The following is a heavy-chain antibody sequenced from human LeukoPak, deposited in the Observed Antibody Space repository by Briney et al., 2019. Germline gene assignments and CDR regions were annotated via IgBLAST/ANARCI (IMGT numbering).Heavy chain of an antibody. J-gene: IGHJ4*02. D-gene: IGHD2-2*01. V-gene: IGHV3-23*01. Sequence: GGSLRLSCAASGFTFSSYAMSWVRQAPGKGLEWVSAISGSGGSTYYADSVKGRFTISRDNSKNTLCLQMNSLRAEDTAVYYCAKWRSTSYCSSTSCYLDYFDYWGQGTLVTVSS. CDR2: ISGSGGST. CDR3: AKWRSTSYCSSTSCYLDYFDY. CDR1: GFTFSSYA.